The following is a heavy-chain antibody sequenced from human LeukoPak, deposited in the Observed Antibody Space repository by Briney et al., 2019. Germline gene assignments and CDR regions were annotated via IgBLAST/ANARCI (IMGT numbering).Heavy chain of an antibody. CDR3: ARAGQYCSSTSCYGGSWFDP. CDR1: GYTFTSYG. D-gene: IGHD2-2*01. J-gene: IGHJ5*02. V-gene: IGHV1-18*01. Sequence: ASVKVSCKASGYTFTSYGISWVRQAPGQGLEWMGWISAYNGNTNYAQKLQGRVTMTTDTSTSTAYMELRSLRSDETAVYYCARAGQYCSSTSCYGGSWFDPWGQGTLVTVSS. CDR2: ISAYNGNT.